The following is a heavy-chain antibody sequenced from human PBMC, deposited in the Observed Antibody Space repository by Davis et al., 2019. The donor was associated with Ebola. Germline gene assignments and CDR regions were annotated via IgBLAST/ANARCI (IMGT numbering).Heavy chain of an antibody. V-gene: IGHV2-5*02. Sequence: SGPTLVKPTQTLTLTCTFSGFSLRTSGVGVGWFRQPPGKALEWLARIYSDDDKRYSPSLKSRLTNTKDTSKNQVVLTMTNMDPVDTATYYCAHKSVAGTFYWGQGTLVTVSP. CDR1: GFSLRTSGVG. CDR3: AHKSVAGTFY. D-gene: IGHD6-19*01. J-gene: IGHJ4*02. CDR2: IYSDDDK.